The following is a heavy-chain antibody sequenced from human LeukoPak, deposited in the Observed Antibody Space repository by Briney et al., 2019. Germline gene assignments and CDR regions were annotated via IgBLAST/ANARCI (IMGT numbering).Heavy chain of an antibody. CDR1: GFTFSSYA. Sequence: GGSLRLSCAASGFTFSSYAMSWVRQAPGKGLERVSAISGSGGATYYADSVKGRFIISRDNSKNTLYLQMNNLRAEDTAVYYCARGLRYFDWLTKYYYMDVWGKGTTVIISS. CDR2: ISGSGGAT. D-gene: IGHD3-9*01. V-gene: IGHV3-23*01. J-gene: IGHJ6*03. CDR3: ARGLRYFDWLTKYYYMDV.